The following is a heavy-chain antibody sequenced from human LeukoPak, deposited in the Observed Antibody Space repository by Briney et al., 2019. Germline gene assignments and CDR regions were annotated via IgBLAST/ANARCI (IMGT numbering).Heavy chain of an antibody. CDR2: VYYSGST. V-gene: IGHV4-59*01. CDR1: GGSISTYY. D-gene: IGHD4-11*01. CDR3: ARDYSNYIIYY. Sequence: SETLPLTCTVSGGSISTYYWSWIRQPPGKGLEWIGYVYYSGSTNYNPSLKSRVTISVDTSKNQFSLTLSSVTAADTAVYYCARDYSNYIIYYWAQGTLVTVSS. J-gene: IGHJ4*02.